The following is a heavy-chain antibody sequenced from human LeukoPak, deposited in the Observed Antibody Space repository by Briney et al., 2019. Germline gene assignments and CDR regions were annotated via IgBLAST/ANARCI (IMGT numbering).Heavy chain of an antibody. V-gene: IGHV4-38-2*02. D-gene: IGHD3-3*01. CDR2: IYHSGST. Sequence: SGTLSLTCTVSGYSISSGYYWGWIRQPPGKGLEWIGSIYHSGSTYYNPSLKSRVTISVDTSKNQFSLKLSSVTAADTAVYYCARDGGYDFWSGHLYYFDYWGQGTLVTVSS. CDR3: ARDGGYDFWSGHLYYFDY. CDR1: GYSISSGYY. J-gene: IGHJ4*02.